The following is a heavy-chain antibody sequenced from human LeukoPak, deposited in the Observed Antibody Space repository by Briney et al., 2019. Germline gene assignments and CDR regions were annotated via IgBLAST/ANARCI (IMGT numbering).Heavy chain of an antibody. CDR1: GGSFSGYY. CDR2: INHSGST. Sequence: PSETLSLTCAVYGGSFSGYYWSWIRQPPGKGLEWIGEINHSGSTNYNPSLKSRVTISVDTSKNQFSLKLSSVTAADTAVYYCARGGSRYYDYVWGGYRYTYHDYWGQGTLVTVSS. J-gene: IGHJ4*02. D-gene: IGHD3-16*02. CDR3: ARGGSRYYDYVWGGYRYTYHDY. V-gene: IGHV4-34*01.